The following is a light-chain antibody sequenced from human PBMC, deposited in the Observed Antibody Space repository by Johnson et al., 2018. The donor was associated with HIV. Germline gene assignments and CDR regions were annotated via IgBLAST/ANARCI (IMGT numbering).Light chain of an antibody. V-gene: IGLV1-51*01. J-gene: IGLJ1*01. CDR3: GTWDSSLSAHYI. CDR1: SSNIGNNY. Sequence: HSVLTQPPSVSAAPGQKVTISCSGSSSNIGNNYVSWYQQLPGTAPKLLIYDNNKRPSGIPDRFSGPKSGTSATLGITGLQTGDEADYYCGTWDSSLSAHYIFGTGTKVTVL. CDR2: DNN.